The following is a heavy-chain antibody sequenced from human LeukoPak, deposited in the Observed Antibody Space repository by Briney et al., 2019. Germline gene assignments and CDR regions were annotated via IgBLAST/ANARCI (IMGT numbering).Heavy chain of an antibody. V-gene: IGHV3-74*01. D-gene: IGHD6-13*01. CDR2: IHREESTI. J-gene: IGHJ3*02. CDR1: GFTFSSYW. Sequence: GGSLRLSYAASGFTFSSYWMHWVRQDPGKGLVWVSRIHREESTISYADSVKGRFTISRDNAKNTLYLQMNSLRAEDTAVYYCTRGNLAAGGAFDIWGQGTVVTVSS. CDR3: TRGNLAAGGAFDI.